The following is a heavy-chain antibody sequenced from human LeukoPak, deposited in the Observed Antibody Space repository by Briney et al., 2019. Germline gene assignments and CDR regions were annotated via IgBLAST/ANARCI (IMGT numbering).Heavy chain of an antibody. J-gene: IGHJ4*02. CDR1: GFTFSSYW. V-gene: IGHV3-7*01. CDR3: ARDSLYSSPTSDY. D-gene: IGHD6-13*01. Sequence: GGSLRLSCAASGFTFSSYWMSWVRQAPGKGLEWVANIKQDGSEKYYVDSVKGRFTISRDNAKNSLYLQMNRLRAEDTAVYYCARDSLYSSPTSDYWGQGTLVTVSS. CDR2: IKQDGSEK.